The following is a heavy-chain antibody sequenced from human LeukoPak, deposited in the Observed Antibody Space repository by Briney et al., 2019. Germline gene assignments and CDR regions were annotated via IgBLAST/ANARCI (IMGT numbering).Heavy chain of an antibody. CDR3: AQGRGSSGWYYSSLDY. CDR2: ISYDGSNK. D-gene: IGHD6-19*01. J-gene: IGHJ4*02. CDR1: GFTFISYG. V-gene: IGHV3-30*18. Sequence: GRSLRLSCAASGFTFISYGMHWVRQAPGKGLEWVAVISYDGSNKYYADSVKGRFTISRDNSKNTLYLQMNSLRAEDTAVYYCAQGRGSSGWYYSSLDYWGQGTLVTVSS.